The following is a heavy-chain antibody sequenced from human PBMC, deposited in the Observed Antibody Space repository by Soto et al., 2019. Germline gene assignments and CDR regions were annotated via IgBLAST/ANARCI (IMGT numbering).Heavy chain of an antibody. CDR2: IYNDGTYS. CDR3: TRGPRPISTGTGAY. CDR1: GFIFKMYL. Sequence: GGSLRLSYAASGFIFKMYLMHWVRQSPGKGLVWISRIYNDGTYSDYADSVRGRFTISRDNVNDTLYLQMNNLRAEDSGLYYCTRGPRPISTGTGAYWGQGTQVTVSS. D-gene: IGHD3-10*01. V-gene: IGHV3-74*01. J-gene: IGHJ4*02.